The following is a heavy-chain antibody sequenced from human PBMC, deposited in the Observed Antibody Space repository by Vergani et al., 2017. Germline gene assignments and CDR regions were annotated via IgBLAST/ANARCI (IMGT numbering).Heavy chain of an antibody. Sequence: EVQLVESGGGIVKPGGSLRLSCVASGFSFRNDWMNWVRRTPGKGLEWVGRINSTFDRGKTDYAAAVKGRFTISRDDSKNTLFLQMNGLKTEDIGVYYCTTDPRYCGDGSCYWLRDHHYYGMDVWGQGTTVTVSS. CDR2: INSTFDRGKT. CDR1: GFSFRNDW. D-gene: IGHD2-21*01. J-gene: IGHJ6*02. V-gene: IGHV3-15*07. CDR3: TTDPRYCGDGSCYWLRDHHYYGMDV.